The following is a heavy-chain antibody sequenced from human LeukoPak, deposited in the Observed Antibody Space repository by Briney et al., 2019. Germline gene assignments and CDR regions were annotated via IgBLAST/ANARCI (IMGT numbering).Heavy chain of an antibody. CDR1: GFTFSSYA. J-gene: IGHJ5*02. Sequence: GGSLRLSCAASGFTFSSYAMSWVRQAPGKGLEWVSAISGGGTSTYYADAVKGRFTISRDNSKNTLYLQMNSLRAEDTAVYYCAKGERQRNSWFDPWGQGTLVTVSS. CDR3: AKGERQRNSWFDP. CDR2: ISGGGTST. D-gene: IGHD6-13*01. V-gene: IGHV3-23*01.